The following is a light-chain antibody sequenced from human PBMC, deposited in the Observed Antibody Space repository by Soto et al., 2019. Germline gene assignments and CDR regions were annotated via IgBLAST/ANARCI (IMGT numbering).Light chain of an antibody. V-gene: IGKV1-12*01. CDR3: QHVISFPIA. J-gene: IGKJ5*01. CDR1: QGITTW. Sequence: DIQMTQSPSSVSVSIGDRVTITCRASQGITTWLAWYQQKPGKAPKLLIYGASNFQSGVLSRFSGSGFGTEFTLTISSLQPEDFATYFCQHVISFPIAFGQGTRLEIK. CDR2: GAS.